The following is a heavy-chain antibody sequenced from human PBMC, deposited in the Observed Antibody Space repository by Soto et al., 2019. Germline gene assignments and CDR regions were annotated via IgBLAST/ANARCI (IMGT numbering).Heavy chain of an antibody. D-gene: IGHD5-12*01. V-gene: IGHV4-34*01. J-gene: IGHJ4*02. CDR2: INHSGST. CDR3: ARGEGSEYSGYDHGYYFDY. CDR1: GGSFSGYY. Sequence: SETLSLTCAVYGGSFSGYYWSWIRQPPGKGLEWIGEINHSGSTNYNPSLKSRVIISVDTSKNQFSLKLSSVTAADTAVYYCARGEGSEYSGYDHGYYFDYWGQGTLVTVSS.